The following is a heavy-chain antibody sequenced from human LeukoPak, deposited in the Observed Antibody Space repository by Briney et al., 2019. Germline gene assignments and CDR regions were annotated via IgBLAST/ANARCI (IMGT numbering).Heavy chain of an antibody. Sequence: GGSLRLSCTVSGFIFSNTEMNWVRQAPGKGLEWVSFISSSGGVANYADSVKGRFTISRDNAKKSLYLQMNSLTAEDTAVYYCARPALYLHGDFPRVWGRGTTVIVSS. CDR3: ARPALYLHGDFPRV. V-gene: IGHV3-48*03. CDR1: GFIFSNTE. CDR2: ISSSGGVA. J-gene: IGHJ6*04. D-gene: IGHD4-17*01.